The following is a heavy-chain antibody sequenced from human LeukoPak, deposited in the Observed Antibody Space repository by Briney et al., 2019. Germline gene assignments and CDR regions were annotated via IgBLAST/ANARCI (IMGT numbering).Heavy chain of an antibody. CDR1: GFTFSSYA. Sequence: GALRLSCAASGFTFSSYAMSWVRQAPGKGLEWVAFIRYDGSNKYYADSVKGRFTISRDNSKNTLYLQMNSLRAEDTAVYYCAKIPIAVAVHFDYWGQGTLVTVSS. D-gene: IGHD6-19*01. V-gene: IGHV3-30*02. CDR3: AKIPIAVAVHFDY. J-gene: IGHJ4*02. CDR2: IRYDGSNK.